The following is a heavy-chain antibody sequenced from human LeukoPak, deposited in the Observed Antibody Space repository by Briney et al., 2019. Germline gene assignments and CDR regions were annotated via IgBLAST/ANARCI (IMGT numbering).Heavy chain of an antibody. Sequence: GGSLRLSCAASGFTFSSYWMSWVRQAPGKGLEWVANIKQDGTEKYYVDSVKGRFTISRDNAKKSFYLQMNSLRAEDTAVYYCARVWRQQLELDHWGQGTLVIVSS. J-gene: IGHJ4*02. CDR2: IKQDGTEK. D-gene: IGHD6-13*01. CDR1: GFTFSSYW. V-gene: IGHV3-7*01. CDR3: ARVWRQQLELDH.